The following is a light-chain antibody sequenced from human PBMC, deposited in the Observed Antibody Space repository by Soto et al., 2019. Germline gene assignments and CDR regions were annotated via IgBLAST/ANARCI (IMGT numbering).Light chain of an antibody. CDR1: SSDVGGYNS. V-gene: IGLV2-14*01. CDR3: SSYTSSSTSYV. Sequence: QSALTQPASVSGSPGQSITISCTGTSSDVGGYNSVSWYQQHPGKAPTLMIYDVSNRPSGVSNRFSGSKSGNTASLTISGLQAEDEADYYCSSYTSSSTSYVFGTGTKVTVL. J-gene: IGLJ1*01. CDR2: DVS.